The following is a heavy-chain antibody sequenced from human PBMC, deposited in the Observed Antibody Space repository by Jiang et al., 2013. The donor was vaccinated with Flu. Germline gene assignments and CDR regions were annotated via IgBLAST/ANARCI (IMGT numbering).Heavy chain of an antibody. V-gene: IGHV1-8*01. CDR1: GYTFTSYD. D-gene: IGHD6-13*01. Sequence: SCKASGYTFTSYDINWVRQATGQGLEWMGWMNPNSGNTGYAQKFQGRVTMTRNTSISTAYMELSSLRSEDTAVYYCARAGYSSSWTGPTYYYYYMDVWGKGTTVTVSS. CDR2: MNPNSGNT. J-gene: IGHJ6*03. CDR3: ARAGYSSSWTGPTYYYYYMDV.